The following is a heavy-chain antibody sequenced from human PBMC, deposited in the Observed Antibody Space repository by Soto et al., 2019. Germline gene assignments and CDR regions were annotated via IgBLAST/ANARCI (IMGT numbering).Heavy chain of an antibody. CDR2: ISAYNGNT. CDR1: GYTFTSYG. CDR3: AREARLLWLGESYRANWFGP. V-gene: IGHV1-18*01. J-gene: IGHJ5*02. D-gene: IGHD3-10*01. Sequence: QVQLVQSGAEVKKPGASVKVSCKASGYTFTSYGISWVRQAPGQGLEWMGWISAYNGNTNYAQKLQGRVTMTTDTSTSTAYLELRSLRSDDTAVYYCAREARLLWLGESYRANWFGPWGQGTLVTVSS.